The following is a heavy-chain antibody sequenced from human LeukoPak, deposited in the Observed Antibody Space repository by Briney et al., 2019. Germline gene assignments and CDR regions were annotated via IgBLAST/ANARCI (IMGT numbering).Heavy chain of an antibody. CDR2: ISGSGGST. CDR3: AKDDYYDSSGHPPIDY. J-gene: IGHJ4*02. CDR1: GFTFSSYA. Sequence: QPGGSLRLSCAASGFTFSSYAMSWVRQAPGKGLEWVSAISGSGGSTYYADSVKGRFTISRDNSKNTLYLQMNSLRAEDTAVYYCAKDDYYDSSGHPPIDYWGQGTLVTVSS. D-gene: IGHD3-22*01. V-gene: IGHV3-23*01.